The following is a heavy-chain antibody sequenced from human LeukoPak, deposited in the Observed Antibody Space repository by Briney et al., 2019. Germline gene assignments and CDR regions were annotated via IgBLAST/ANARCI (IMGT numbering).Heavy chain of an antibody. D-gene: IGHD2/OR15-2a*01. CDR2: IYYSGST. CDR3: ARSELGWFDP. Sequence: PSETLSLTCTVSGGSISSYYWSWIRQPPGKGLEWIGYIYYSGSTNYNPSLKSRVTISVDTSKNQFSLKLSSVTAADTAVYYCARSELGWFDPWGQGTLVTVSS. V-gene: IGHV4-59*08. CDR1: GGSISSYY. J-gene: IGHJ5*02.